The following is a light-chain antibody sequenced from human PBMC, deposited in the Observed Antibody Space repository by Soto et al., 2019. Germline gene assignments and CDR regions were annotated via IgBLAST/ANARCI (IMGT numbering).Light chain of an antibody. V-gene: IGLV2-14*01. Sequence: QSVLTQPSSVSGSPGQSITFSCTGTSSDVGGYNYVSWYQQHPGEAPKLIIYDVSYRPSGVSNRFSGSKSGNTASLTISGLQAEHKDDYFSNSHSSSSPYIVGTGNKVTV. J-gene: IGLJ1*01. CDR3: NSHSSSSPYI. CDR1: SSDVGGYNY. CDR2: DVS.